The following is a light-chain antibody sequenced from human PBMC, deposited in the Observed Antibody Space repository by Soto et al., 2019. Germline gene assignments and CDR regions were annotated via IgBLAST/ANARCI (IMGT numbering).Light chain of an antibody. CDR3: QQYDDLPFT. CDR1: QAIGNY. Sequence: DIQMTQSPSSLSASVGDRVTITCQASQAIGNYLTWYQQKPGKAPKLLIYEASNLETGVPSRFSGSGSGTDFTFTINSLQPEDIATYYCQQYDDLPFTFCGGTKVEIK. J-gene: IGKJ4*01. CDR2: EAS. V-gene: IGKV1-33*01.